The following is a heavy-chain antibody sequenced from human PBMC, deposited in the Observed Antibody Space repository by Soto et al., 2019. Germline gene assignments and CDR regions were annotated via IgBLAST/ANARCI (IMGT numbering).Heavy chain of an antibody. CDR1: GFTFSSYW. J-gene: IGHJ5*02. CDR3: AKDLYDNEWFNYLDP. V-gene: IGHV3-7*01. Sequence: GGSLRLSCAASGFTFSSYWMSWVRQAPGKGLEWVANIKQDGSEKYYVDSVKGRFTISRDNFKNTLYLQLTSLRVEDTAIYHCAKDLYDNEWFNYLDPWGQGTPVTVSS. CDR2: IKQDGSEK. D-gene: IGHD3-3*01.